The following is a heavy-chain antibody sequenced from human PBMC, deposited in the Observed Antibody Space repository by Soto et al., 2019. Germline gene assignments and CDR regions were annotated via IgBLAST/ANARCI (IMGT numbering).Heavy chain of an antibody. V-gene: IGHV3-30*03. Sequence: GVSLRLSCAASGFTFSSYGMHWVRQAPGKGLEWVAFISFDGINKYYADSVKGRFTISRDNSKNTLFLQMSSLRAEDTALYYCVSLYYYSLTQYFDYWGQGTLVTVSS. CDR3: VSLYYYSLTQYFDY. J-gene: IGHJ4*02. D-gene: IGHD3-16*01. CDR2: ISFDGINK. CDR1: GFTFSSYG.